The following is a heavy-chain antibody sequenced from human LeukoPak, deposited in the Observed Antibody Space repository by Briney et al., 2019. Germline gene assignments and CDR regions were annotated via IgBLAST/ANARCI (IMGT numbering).Heavy chain of an antibody. Sequence: TGRSLRLSCAASGFTFSSYGMHWVRQAPGKGLEWVAVIWYDGGNKYYADSVKGRFTISRDNSKNTLYLQMNSLRAEDTAVYYCARGIAAAGTPYYFDYWGQGTLVTVSS. CDR1: GFTFSSYG. CDR2: IWYDGGNK. J-gene: IGHJ4*02. D-gene: IGHD6-13*01. CDR3: ARGIAAAGTPYYFDY. V-gene: IGHV3-33*01.